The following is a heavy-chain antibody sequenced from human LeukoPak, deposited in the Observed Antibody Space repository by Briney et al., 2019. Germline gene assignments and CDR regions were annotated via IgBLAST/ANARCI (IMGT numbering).Heavy chain of an antibody. D-gene: IGHD3-9*01. CDR1: GFTFSNYA. CDR2: ITGGGGST. V-gene: IGHV3-23*01. Sequence: GGSLRLSCAAPGFTFSNYAMSGVRQAPGKRLQGGSGITGGGGSTYYADSVKSQFTSSRDNSKNTVSLQMTGLRAEDTAVYYCAKDQSPPGSFDTWGQGTKVTVSS. J-gene: IGHJ3*02. CDR3: AKDQSPPGSFDT.